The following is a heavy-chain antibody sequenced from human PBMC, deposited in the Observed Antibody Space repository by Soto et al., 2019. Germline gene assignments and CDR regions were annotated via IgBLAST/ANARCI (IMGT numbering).Heavy chain of an antibody. D-gene: IGHD3-10*01. CDR2: IIPRFAAA. V-gene: IGHV1-69*01. Sequence: QVQLVQPGAEVKKPGSSVKVSCKASGGTFSSCVINWVRQAPGQGLEWMGGIIPRFAAANYAQKFQGRVTFNADDSTSTAYMELRSLRSVDTAVYYCAIGDCYGSWTWGGGDCWGQGTRVTVSS. CDR1: GGTFSSCV. CDR3: AIGDCYGSWTWGGGDC. J-gene: IGHJ4*02.